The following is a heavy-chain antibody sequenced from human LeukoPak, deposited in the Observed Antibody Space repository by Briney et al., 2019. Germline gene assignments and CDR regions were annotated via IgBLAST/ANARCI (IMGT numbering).Heavy chain of an antibody. J-gene: IGHJ5*02. CDR1: GLTFNNYA. V-gene: IGHV3-23*01. Sequence: EGSLRLSCAVSGLTFNNYAMSWVRQAPGKGLEWVSGISGRGASKYYADSVKGRFTISRDNSKNTLYLQMNSLRAEDTAVYYCARDTVVTGYNWFDPWGQGTLVTVSS. CDR2: ISGRGASK. D-gene: IGHD2-21*02. CDR3: ARDTVVTGYNWFDP.